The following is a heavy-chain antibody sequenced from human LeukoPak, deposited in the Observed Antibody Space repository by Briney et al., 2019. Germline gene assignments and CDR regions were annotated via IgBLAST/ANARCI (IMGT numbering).Heavy chain of an antibody. D-gene: IGHD4-11*01. V-gene: IGHV3-30-3*01. CDR1: GFTFSSYA. CDR3: ARDKYSNYYFDY. J-gene: IGHJ4*02. CDR2: ISYDGSNK. Sequence: GRSLRLSCAASGFTFSSYAMHWVRQAPGKGLEWVAVISYDGSNKYYADSVKGRFTISRDNSKNTLYLQVNSLRAEDTAVYYCARDKYSNYYFDYWGQGTLVTVSS.